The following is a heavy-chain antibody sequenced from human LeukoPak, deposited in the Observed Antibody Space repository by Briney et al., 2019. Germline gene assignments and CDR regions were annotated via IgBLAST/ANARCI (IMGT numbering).Heavy chain of an antibody. CDR1: GGSITSYY. CDR2: IYYSGST. V-gene: IGHV4-59*01. J-gene: IGHJ6*03. D-gene: IGHD1-14*01. Sequence: SETLSLTCTVSGGSITSYYWSWIRQPPGKGLEWIAYIYYSGSTNYNPSLKSRVTISVDTSKNQFSLNLSSVTAADTAVYYCVRLDHPGYYYYYYMDVWGKGTTVTVSS. CDR3: VRLDHPGYYYYYYMDV.